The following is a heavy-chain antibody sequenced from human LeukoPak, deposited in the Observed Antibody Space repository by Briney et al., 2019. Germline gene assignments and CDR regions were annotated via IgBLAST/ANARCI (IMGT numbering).Heavy chain of an antibody. J-gene: IGHJ5*02. CDR2: INPNSGGT. V-gene: IGHV1-2*02. CDR3: AIVAYCGGDCYSTFDP. D-gene: IGHD2-21*02. Sequence: ASVKVSCKASGYTFTGYYMHWVRQAPGQRLEWMGWINPNSGGTNYAQKFQGRVTMTRDTSISTAYMELSRLRSDDTAVYYCAIVAYCGGDCYSTFDPWGQGTLVTVSS. CDR1: GYTFTGYY.